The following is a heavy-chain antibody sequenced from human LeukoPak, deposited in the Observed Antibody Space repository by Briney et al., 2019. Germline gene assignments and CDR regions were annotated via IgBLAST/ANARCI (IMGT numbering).Heavy chain of an antibody. D-gene: IGHD6-19*01. CDR2: MNPNSGNT. Sequence: ASVKVSCKASGYTFTSYDINWVRQATGQGLEWMGWMNPNSGNTGYAQKFQGRVTMTRNTSISTAYMELSSLRSEDTAVYYCARDYEVAVAGTCGYWGQGTLVTVSS. CDR3: ARDYEVAVAGTCGY. J-gene: IGHJ4*02. V-gene: IGHV1-8*01. CDR1: GYTFTSYD.